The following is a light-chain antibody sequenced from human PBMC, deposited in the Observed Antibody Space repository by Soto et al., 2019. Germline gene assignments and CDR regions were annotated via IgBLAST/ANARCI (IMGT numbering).Light chain of an antibody. Sequence: QAASVSGSPGQSITISCTGTSSDVGGYNYVSWYQQHPDKAPKLMIYDVSNRPSGVSNRFSGSKSGNTASLTISGLQAEDEADYYCSSYTSSSTQVFGTGTKLTVL. V-gene: IGLV2-14*01. CDR1: SSDVGGYNY. CDR2: DVS. J-gene: IGLJ1*01. CDR3: SSYTSSSTQV.